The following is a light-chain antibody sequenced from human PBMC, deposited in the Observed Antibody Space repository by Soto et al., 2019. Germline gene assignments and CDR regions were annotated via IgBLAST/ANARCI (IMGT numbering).Light chain of an antibody. J-gene: IGKJ1*01. CDR2: EAS. V-gene: IGKV1-5*03. Sequence: DIQMTQSPSTLSGPVGDRVTITCRAIQTISSWLARDKYEPGRAPKLMIYEASTLKSGVPARFSGSGAGTEFTLTISSLQPDDFATYYCQHYNSYSEAFGEGTKVDI. CDR3: QHYNSYSEA. CDR1: QTISSW.